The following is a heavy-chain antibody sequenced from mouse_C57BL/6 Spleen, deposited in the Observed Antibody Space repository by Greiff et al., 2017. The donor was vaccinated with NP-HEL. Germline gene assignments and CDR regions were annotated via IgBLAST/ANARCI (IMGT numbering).Heavy chain of an antibody. Sequence: VQLQQSGAELVKPGASVKLSCKASGYTFTEYTIHWVKQRSGQGLEWIGWFYPGSGSIKYNEKFKDKATLTADKSSSTVYMELSRLTSEDSAVYFCARHEDKDYDYGRSWFAYWGQGTLVTVSA. CDR1: GYTFTEYT. J-gene: IGHJ3*01. V-gene: IGHV1-62-2*01. CDR3: ARHEDKDYDYGRSWFAY. D-gene: IGHD2-4*01. CDR2: FYPGSGSI.